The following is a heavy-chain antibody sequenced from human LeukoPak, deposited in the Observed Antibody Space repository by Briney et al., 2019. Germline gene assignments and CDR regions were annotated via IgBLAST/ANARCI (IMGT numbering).Heavy chain of an antibody. CDR1: GGSMNSGSYY. V-gene: IGHV4-61*02. D-gene: IGHD3-10*01. CDR2: VYASGTT. Sequence: SQTLSLTCTVSGGSMNSGSYYWSWIRQPAGEGLEWIGRVYASGTTNYNPSLRSRVNLSVDTSKNQFSLKLSSVTAADTAVYYCARVARWEFAFDIWGQGTMVTVSS. CDR3: ARVARWEFAFDI. J-gene: IGHJ3*02.